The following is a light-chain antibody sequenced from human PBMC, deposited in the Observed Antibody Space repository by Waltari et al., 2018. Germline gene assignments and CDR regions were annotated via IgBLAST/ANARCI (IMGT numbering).Light chain of an antibody. V-gene: IGLV1-47*01. J-gene: IGLJ2*01. CDR2: RNN. Sequence: QSVLTPPPSASGTPGQRVTISCSGSSSNIGSNPVYWYQQLPGMAPTLLIYRNNQRPSWVPDRFSGSKSGTSASLAISGLRSEDEAHYYCAAWDDSLEEVFGGGTKLTVL. CDR1: SSNIGSNP. CDR3: AAWDDSLEEV.